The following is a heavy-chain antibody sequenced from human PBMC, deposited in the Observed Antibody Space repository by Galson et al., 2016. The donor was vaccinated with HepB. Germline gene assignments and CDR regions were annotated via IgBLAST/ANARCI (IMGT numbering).Heavy chain of an antibody. D-gene: IGHD3-22*01. CDR1: GFTFNNYA. CDR3: AKGTGSGYYHGYFQH. Sequence: SLRLSCAASGFTFNNYALSWVCQAPGKGLEWVSSISGSYGNTYYADSVKGRFTISWANSERTLYLQINSLRAEDTAVYYCAKGTGSGYYHGYFQHWGQGTLVTVSS. V-gene: IGHV3-23*01. CDR2: ISGSYGNT. J-gene: IGHJ1*01.